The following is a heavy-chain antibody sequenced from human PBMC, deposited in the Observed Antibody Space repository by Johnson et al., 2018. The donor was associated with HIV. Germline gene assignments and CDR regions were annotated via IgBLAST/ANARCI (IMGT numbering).Heavy chain of an antibody. Sequence: QMLLVESGGGLVKPGGSLRLSCAASGFTFSNAWMSWVRQAPGKGLEWISYMSSSGSTIYHAESVKGRFTLSRDNSKNTLCLQMNSLRVEDTAVYYCASDDLDNSGHLMAFDMWGQGTMVTVSS. D-gene: IGHD1-26*01. CDR3: ASDDLDNSGHLMAFDM. V-gene: IGHV3-11*04. CDR2: MSSSGSTI. J-gene: IGHJ3*02. CDR1: GFTFSNAW.